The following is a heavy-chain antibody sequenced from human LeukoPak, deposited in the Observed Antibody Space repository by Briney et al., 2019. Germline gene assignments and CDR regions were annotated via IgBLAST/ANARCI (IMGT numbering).Heavy chain of an antibody. CDR2: MNPNSANT. V-gene: IGHV1-8*01. J-gene: IGHJ4*02. D-gene: IGHD2-2*01. CDR3: ARVNCSSTSCRSKFLDY. CDR1: GYTFTNYD. Sequence: ASVKVSCKASGYTFTNYDINWVRQATGQGLEWMGWMNPNSANTGYAQKFQGRVTMTRNTSISTAYMELSSLRSEETAVYYCARVNCSSTSCRSKFLDYWGQGTLVTVSS.